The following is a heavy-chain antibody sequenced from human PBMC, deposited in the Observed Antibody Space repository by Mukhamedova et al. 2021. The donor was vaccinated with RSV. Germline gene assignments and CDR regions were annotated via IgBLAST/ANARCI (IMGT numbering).Heavy chain of an antibody. V-gene: IGHV3-21*01. J-gene: IGHJ4*02. CDR3: ARDCSSEWFDY. Sequence: DSVKGRFTISRDNAKNSLYLQMNSLRAEDTAVYYCARDCSSEWFDYWGQGTLVTVSS. D-gene: IGHD6-6*01.